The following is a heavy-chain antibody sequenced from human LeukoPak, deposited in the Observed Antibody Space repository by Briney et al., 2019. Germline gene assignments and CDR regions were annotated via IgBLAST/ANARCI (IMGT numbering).Heavy chain of an antibody. CDR3: AKVRGFYCSSTSCSPTYYFDY. Sequence: PGGSLRLSCAASGFTFSSYAMSWVRQAPGKGLEWVSAISGSGGSTYYADSVKGRFPISRDNSKNTLYLQMNSLRAEDTAVYYCAKVRGFYCSSTSCSPTYYFDYWGQGTLVTVSS. CDR1: GFTFSSYA. D-gene: IGHD2-2*01. CDR2: ISGSGGST. J-gene: IGHJ4*02. V-gene: IGHV3-23*01.